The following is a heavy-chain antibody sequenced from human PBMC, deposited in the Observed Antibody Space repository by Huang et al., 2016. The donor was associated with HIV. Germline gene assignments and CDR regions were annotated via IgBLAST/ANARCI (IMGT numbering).Heavy chain of an antibody. Sequence: QVQLQQWGAGLLKPSETLSLTCAVYGGSFSGYYWNWIRQSPGKGLEWVGQINHSGNTNYTPAIKSRVTISVDTSKNQFSLKLNSVTAADTAVYYCAREVMITFGGPFDPWGHGNLVTVSS. CDR2: INHSGNT. CDR3: AREVMITFGGPFDP. D-gene: IGHD3-16*01. V-gene: IGHV4-34*01. CDR1: GGSFSGYY. J-gene: IGHJ5*02.